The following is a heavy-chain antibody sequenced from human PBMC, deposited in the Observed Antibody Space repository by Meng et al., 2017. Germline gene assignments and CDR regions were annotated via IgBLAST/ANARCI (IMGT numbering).Heavy chain of an antibody. J-gene: IGHJ4*02. Sequence: QGELVYDRGGVVQPGKSLRLSCTPYESTFSSYAMHWVRQAPGKGLEWVAVIAYDGSNKHYADSVKGRFTNSRDNSKNTLYRQMNSLRAEDTAGYYCARGSRDGDNYGLDYWGQGTLVTVSS. CDR2: IAYDGSNK. CDR1: ESTFSSYA. V-gene: IGHV3-30*01. CDR3: ARGSRDGDNYGLDY. D-gene: IGHD5-24*01.